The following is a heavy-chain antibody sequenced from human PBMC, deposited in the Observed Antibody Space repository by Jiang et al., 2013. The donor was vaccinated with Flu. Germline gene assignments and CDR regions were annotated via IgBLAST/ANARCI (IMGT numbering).Heavy chain of an antibody. CDR2: IYYSGST. J-gene: IGHJ4*02. CDR1: GGSISSSSYY. D-gene: IGHD2-15*01. CDR3: ARRYCSGGSCFFDY. V-gene: IGHV4-39*01. Sequence: GLVKPSETLSLTCTVSGGSISSSSYYWGWIRQPPGKGLEWIGSIYYSGSTYYNPSLKSRVTISVDTSKNQFSLKLSSVTAADTAVYYCARRYCSGGSCFFDYWGQGTLVTVSS.